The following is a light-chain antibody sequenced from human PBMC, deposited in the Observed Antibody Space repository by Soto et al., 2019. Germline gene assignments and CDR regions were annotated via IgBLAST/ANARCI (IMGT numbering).Light chain of an antibody. J-gene: IGKJ3*01. V-gene: IGKV3-20*01. CDR3: QQYGDSPFT. Sequence: EVVLTQSPVTLSWSPGERATLSCRASQIVTINSLAWYQQKPGQPPRLLIYAASTRASAIPDRFSGSGSGTDFTLTISRLQPEDFALYYCQQYGDSPFTFGPGTRVDVK. CDR1: QIVTINS. CDR2: AAS.